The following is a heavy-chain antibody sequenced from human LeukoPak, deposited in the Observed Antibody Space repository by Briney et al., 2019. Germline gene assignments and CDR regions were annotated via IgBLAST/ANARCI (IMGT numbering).Heavy chain of an antibody. CDR1: GFTFSSYS. CDR3: ARDGIAVAGPTGFDY. V-gene: IGHV3-21*01. CDR2: ISSSSSYI. Sequence: GGSLRLYCSASGFTFSSYSMNWLRQAPGKGLKWDSSISSSSSYIFYADSVKGRFTISRDKAKNSLYLQMNSLRAEDTAVYYCARDGIAVAGPTGFDYWGQGTLVTVSS. J-gene: IGHJ4*02. D-gene: IGHD6-19*01.